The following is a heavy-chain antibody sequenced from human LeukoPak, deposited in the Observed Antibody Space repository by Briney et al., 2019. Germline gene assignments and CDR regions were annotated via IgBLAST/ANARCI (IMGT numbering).Heavy chain of an antibody. J-gene: IGHJ4*02. CDR2: IDTNEDLT. Sequence: GGSLRLSCVASGFTFSNFVMHWVRQSPGKGLEYVSGIDTNEDLTYYATSVKGRFTISRDNSRNTVYLQMDSLRPDDMGVYYCVRDVKYYFGSGTYRWGQGTLVTVSS. V-gene: IGHV3-64*01. CDR3: VRDVKYYFGSGTYR. D-gene: IGHD3-10*01. CDR1: GFTFSNFV.